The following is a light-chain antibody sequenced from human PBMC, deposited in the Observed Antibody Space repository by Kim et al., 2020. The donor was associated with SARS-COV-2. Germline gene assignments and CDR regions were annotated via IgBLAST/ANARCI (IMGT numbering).Light chain of an antibody. CDR1: QDISNY. J-gene: IGKJ2*01. V-gene: IGKV1-33*01. Sequence: DIQMTQSPSSLSASIGDRVTITCQASQDISNYLNWYQQKPGKAPKLLIYDPSNLETGVPSRFSGSGSGTDFTFTISSLQPEDIATYYCQQYDNLPRTFGQGTKLEI. CDR2: DPS. CDR3: QQYDNLPRT.